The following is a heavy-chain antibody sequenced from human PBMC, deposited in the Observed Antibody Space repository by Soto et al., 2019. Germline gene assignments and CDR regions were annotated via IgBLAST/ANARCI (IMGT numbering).Heavy chain of an antibody. V-gene: IGHV3-48*02. J-gene: IGHJ6*02. CDR1: GFTFSSYA. Sequence: PGGSLRLSCAASGFTFSSYAMSWVRQAPGKGLEWVSYISGSGGSTYYADSVKGRFTISRDNAKNSLYLQMNSLRDEDTAVYYCARVRYPADIAATQYGMDVWGQGTTVTVSS. CDR3: ARVRYPADIAATQYGMDV. CDR2: ISGSGGST. D-gene: IGHD6-13*01.